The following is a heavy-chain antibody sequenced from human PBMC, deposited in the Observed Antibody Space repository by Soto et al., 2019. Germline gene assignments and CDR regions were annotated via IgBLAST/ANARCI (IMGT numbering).Heavy chain of an antibody. Sequence: QVQIVQSGPEVKMPGASVKVSCKTSGYTFTAYVLAWLRQAPGQRPEWMGWVGTANDNTNYAEKFPCRVTMTTDTSTATTYMELRSLRSDDTAVYYCARELNTDSSAYYYFAYWGQGPLVTVSS. CDR3: ARELNTDSSAYYYFAY. D-gene: IGHD3-22*01. CDR2: VGTANDNT. V-gene: IGHV1-18*01. J-gene: IGHJ4*02. CDR1: GYTFTAYV.